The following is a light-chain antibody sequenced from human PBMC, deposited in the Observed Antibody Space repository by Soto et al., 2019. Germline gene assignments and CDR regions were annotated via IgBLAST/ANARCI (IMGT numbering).Light chain of an antibody. V-gene: IGLV2-8*01. CDR2: EVY. CDR1: SSDVGGYNY. Sequence: QSVLTQPPSASGSPGQSVTISCTGTSSDVGGYNYVSWYQHHPGKAPKLIIYEVYKRPSGVPDRFSGSKSGNTAALTVSGLQAEDEADYYCSSYVGTNSYVFGTGTMVTVL. CDR3: SSYVGTNSYV. J-gene: IGLJ1*01.